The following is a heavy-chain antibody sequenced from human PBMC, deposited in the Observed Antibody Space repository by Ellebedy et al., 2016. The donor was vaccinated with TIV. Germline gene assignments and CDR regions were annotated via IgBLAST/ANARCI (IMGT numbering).Heavy chain of an antibody. CDR2: ISDSGGNT. Sequence: GESLKISCAASGLTFSSHAMSWVRQAPGKGLEWVSSISDSGGNTYYADSVKGRFTISRDNSKNTLYLQMNSLRAEDTAVYYCVTRITRNYWGQGTLVTVSS. CDR1: GLTFSSHA. J-gene: IGHJ4*02. D-gene: IGHD3-10*01. CDR3: VTRITRNY. V-gene: IGHV3-23*01.